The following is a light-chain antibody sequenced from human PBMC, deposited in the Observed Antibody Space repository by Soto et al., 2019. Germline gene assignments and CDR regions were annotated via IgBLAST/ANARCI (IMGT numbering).Light chain of an antibody. J-gene: IGKJ4*01. V-gene: IGKV3-20*01. Sequence: EIVLTQSPGTLSLSPGERATLSCRASQGVSSSYLALYQHRPGQAPRLLMSGASNRATGIPDRFSGSGSGTDFTLTISRLEPEDFAVYYCQQYGDSQLTFGGGTKVEIK. CDR2: GAS. CDR1: QGVSSSY. CDR3: QQYGDSQLT.